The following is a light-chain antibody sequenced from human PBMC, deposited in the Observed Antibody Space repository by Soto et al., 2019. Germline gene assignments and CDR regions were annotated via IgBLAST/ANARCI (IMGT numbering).Light chain of an antibody. V-gene: IGLV1-40*01. CDR2: GNS. CDR1: SSNIGAGYD. J-gene: IGLJ3*02. CDR3: QSYDSSRSGWV. Sequence: QSALTQPPSVSGAPGQRVTISCTGSSSNIGAGYDVHWYQQLPGTAPKLLIYGNSNRPSGVPDRFSGSKSGTSASLAITGLQAEAEADYYCQSYDSSRSGWVFGGGTKLTVL.